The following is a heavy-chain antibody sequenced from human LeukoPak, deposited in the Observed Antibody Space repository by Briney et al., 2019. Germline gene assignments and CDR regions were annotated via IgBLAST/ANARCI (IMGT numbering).Heavy chain of an antibody. J-gene: IGHJ4*02. CDR2: ISSSSSYI. CDR1: GLTFSGYS. D-gene: IGHD4-17*01. Sequence: GGPLRLSCAASGLTFSGYSMNWVGQAQGKGLEGVSSISSSSSYIYYADSVKGRFTISRDNAKNSLYLQMNSLRAEDTAVYYCAREGADYGDYVFDYWGQGTLVTVSS. V-gene: IGHV3-21*01. CDR3: AREGADYGDYVFDY.